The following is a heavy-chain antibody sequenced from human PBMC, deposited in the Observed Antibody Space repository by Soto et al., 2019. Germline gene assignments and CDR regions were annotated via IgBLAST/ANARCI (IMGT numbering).Heavy chain of an antibody. Sequence: QITLKESRPTLVNPTQTLTLTCTFSGFSLSTSGVGVGWIRQPPGKALEWLALIYWDDDKRYSPSLKSRLTITKDTSKNQVVLTMTNMDPVNTVTYYCAHRGLYSSSWYEAYFVYLGQGTLVTVSS. CDR1: GFSLSTSGVG. CDR3: AHRGLYSSSWYEAYFVY. V-gene: IGHV2-5*02. D-gene: IGHD6-13*01. CDR2: IYWDDDK. J-gene: IGHJ4*02.